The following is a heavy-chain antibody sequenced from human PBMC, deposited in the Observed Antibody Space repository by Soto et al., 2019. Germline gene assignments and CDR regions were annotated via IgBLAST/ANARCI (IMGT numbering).Heavy chain of an antibody. D-gene: IGHD3-16*01. CDR1: GCSTSSGDYY. V-gene: IGHV4-30-4*01. J-gene: IGHJ6*02. Sequence: PXETLCLTCTVAGCSTSSGDYYWSWIRRPPGKGLEWIGYIYYSGSTYYNPSLKSRVTISVDTSKNQFSLKLSSVTAADTAVYYCARGAGYYYYGMDVWGQGNTVTVSS. CDR2: IYYSGST. CDR3: ARGAGYYYYGMDV.